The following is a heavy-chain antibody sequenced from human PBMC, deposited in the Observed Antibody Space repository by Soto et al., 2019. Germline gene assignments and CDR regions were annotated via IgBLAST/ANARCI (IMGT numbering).Heavy chain of an antibody. J-gene: IGHJ5*02. CDR1: GDYLTSYY. Sequence: QVQLQESGPGLVKPSETLSLTCSVSGDYLTSYYWTWVRQPPGKGLEWIGYIYYTWKTNYNPSLKSRVTISMDLSKNQFSLELRSLTAADTAVYYCARIILTGYYGLEPWGQGTLVIVSA. D-gene: IGHD3-9*01. CDR2: IYYTWKT. CDR3: ARIILTGYYGLEP. V-gene: IGHV4-59*01.